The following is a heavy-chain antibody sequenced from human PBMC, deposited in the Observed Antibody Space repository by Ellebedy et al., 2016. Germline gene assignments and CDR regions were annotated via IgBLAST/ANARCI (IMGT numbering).Heavy chain of an antibody. CDR3: ATSVFGVVMYYFDY. CDR2: ISYDGSNK. CDR1: GFPFSNYG. Sequence: GESLKISXAASGFPFSNYGMHWVRQAPGKGLELVAVISYDGSNKYYADSVKGRFTISRDNSKNTLYLQMNSLRAEDTAMYYCATSVFGVVMYYFDYWGQGTLVTVSS. V-gene: IGHV3-30*03. D-gene: IGHD3-3*01. J-gene: IGHJ4*02.